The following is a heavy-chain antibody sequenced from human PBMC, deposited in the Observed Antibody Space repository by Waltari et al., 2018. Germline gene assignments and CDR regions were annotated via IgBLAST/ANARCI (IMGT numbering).Heavy chain of an antibody. D-gene: IGHD3-3*01. Sequence: QVQLQESGPGLVKPSETLSLTCAVSGYSISRGYYWGWIRQPPGKGLEWIGSIYHSGSTYYNPSLKSRVTISVDTSKNQFSLKLSSVTAADTAVYYCARSLNYDFWSGPSPWGQGTLVTVSS. V-gene: IGHV4-38-2*01. J-gene: IGHJ5*02. CDR2: IYHSGST. CDR3: ARSLNYDFWSGPSP. CDR1: GYSISRGYY.